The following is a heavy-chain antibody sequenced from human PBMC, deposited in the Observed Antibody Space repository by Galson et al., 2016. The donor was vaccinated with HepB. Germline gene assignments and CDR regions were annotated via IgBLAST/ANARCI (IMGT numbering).Heavy chain of an antibody. D-gene: IGHD1-1*01. CDR2: INRRGPGT. CDR1: GFTFRNYN. Sequence: SVKVSCKASGFTFRNYNMHWVRQAPGQGLEWMGIINRRGPGTIYAQKFQDRLTMTSDTSTSTVYMELSSLRSEDTALYYCTRDYNWAIDYWGQGTLVTVSS. V-gene: IGHV1-46*03. J-gene: IGHJ4*02. CDR3: TRDYNWAIDY.